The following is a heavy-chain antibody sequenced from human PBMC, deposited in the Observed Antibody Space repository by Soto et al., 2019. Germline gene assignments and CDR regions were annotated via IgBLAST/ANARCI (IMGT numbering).Heavy chain of an antibody. V-gene: IGHV1-2*04. CDR3: ARGPAAAARNESYYFDY. J-gene: IGHJ4*02. Sequence: GASVKVSCKASGYTFTGYYMHWVRQAPGQGLEWMGWINPNSGGTNYAQKFQGWVTMTRDTSISTAYMELSRLRSDDTAVYYCARGPAAAARNESYYFDYWGQGTLVTVSS. CDR1: GYTFTGYY. CDR2: INPNSGGT. D-gene: IGHD6-13*01.